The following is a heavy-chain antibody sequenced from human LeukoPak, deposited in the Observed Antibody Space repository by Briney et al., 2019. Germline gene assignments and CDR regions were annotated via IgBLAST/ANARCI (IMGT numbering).Heavy chain of an antibody. CDR3: AKMKVGGPPLTTRTYGMDV. CDR2: SSGSGNNA. D-gene: IGHD2-15*01. Sequence: GGSLRLSCAASGFTFSSYVMTWVRQAPGQGLEWVSDSSGSGNNAYYADSVKGRFTISRDNSKNTLSLQMNSLRAEDTAVYYCAKMKVGGPPLTTRTYGMDVWGQGTTVTVSS. CDR1: GFTFSSYV. J-gene: IGHJ6*02. V-gene: IGHV3-23*01.